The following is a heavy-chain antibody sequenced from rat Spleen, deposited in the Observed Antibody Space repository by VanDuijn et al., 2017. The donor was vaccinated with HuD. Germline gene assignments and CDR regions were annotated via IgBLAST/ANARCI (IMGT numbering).Heavy chain of an antibody. J-gene: IGHJ3*01. Sequence: EVQLVESGGGLVQPGRSLKLSCAASGFTFSNYGTHWIRQAPTKGLEWVASISTGGGSTYYRDSVKGRFTISRDNAKSTLYLQMDSLRSEDTATYYCTTDRAGSSPFVYWGQGTLVTVSS. CDR1: GFTFSNYG. V-gene: IGHV5-19*01. CDR3: TTDRAGSSPFVY. D-gene: IGHD3-1*01. CDR2: ISTGGGST.